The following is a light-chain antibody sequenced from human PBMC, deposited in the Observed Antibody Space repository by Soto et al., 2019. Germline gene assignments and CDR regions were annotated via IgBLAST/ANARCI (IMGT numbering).Light chain of an antibody. Sequence: IVLPQSQATLSLSPAERATLSCSASQSVSTDLAWYQQRPGQAPRLLIFGASTRATGIPARFTGSGSGTEFILTISSLQSEDSAVYYCQQYNLWPPETFGQGTKVDI. J-gene: IGKJ1*01. CDR2: GAS. V-gene: IGKV3-15*01. CDR3: QQYNLWPPET. CDR1: QSVSTD.